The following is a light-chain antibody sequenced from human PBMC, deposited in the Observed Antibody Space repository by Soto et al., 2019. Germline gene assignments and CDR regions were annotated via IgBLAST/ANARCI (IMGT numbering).Light chain of an antibody. CDR3: SSYTSSSTLGVV. Sequence: QSALTQPASVSGSPGQSITISCTGSSSDIGSYNLVSWYQQRPGKAPKLLIFEGSKRPSGISDRFSGSKSGNTASLTISGLQAEDEADYYCSSYTSSSTLGVVFGGGTKVTVL. V-gene: IGLV2-14*02. CDR1: SSDIGSYNL. CDR2: EGS. J-gene: IGLJ2*01.